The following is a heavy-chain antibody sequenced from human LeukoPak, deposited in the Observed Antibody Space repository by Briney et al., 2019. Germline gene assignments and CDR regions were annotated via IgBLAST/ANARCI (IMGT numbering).Heavy chain of an antibody. CDR1: GFTFDDYA. V-gene: IGHV3-9*01. CDR2: ISWNSGSI. D-gene: IGHD4-4*01. CDR3: AKEIDYSNSYYFDY. Sequence: GGSLRLSCAASGFTFDDYAMHWVRQAPGKGLEWVSGISWNSGSIGYADSVKGRFTISGDNAKNSLYLQMNSLRAEDTALYYCAKEIDYSNSYYFDYWGQGTLVTVSS. J-gene: IGHJ4*02.